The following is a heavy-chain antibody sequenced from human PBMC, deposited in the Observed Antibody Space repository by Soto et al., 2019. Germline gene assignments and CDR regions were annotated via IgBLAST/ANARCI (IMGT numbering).Heavy chain of an antibody. CDR2: ISGSGDST. Sequence: PGGSLRLSCAASGFTFSSYAMSWVRQAPGKGLEWVSTISGSGDSTYYADSVKGRFTISRDNSKNTLSLQMNSLRAEDTAIYYCVKETVAAAYVETSPFDFWGQGIQVTVSS. J-gene: IGHJ4*02. D-gene: IGHD2-15*01. CDR3: VKETVAAAYVETSPFDF. CDR1: GFTFSSYA. V-gene: IGHV3-23*01.